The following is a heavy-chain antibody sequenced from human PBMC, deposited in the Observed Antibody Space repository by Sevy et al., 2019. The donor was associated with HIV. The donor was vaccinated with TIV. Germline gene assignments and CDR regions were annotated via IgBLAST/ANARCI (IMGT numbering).Heavy chain of an antibody. CDR1: GFTFSSFG. CDR2: ISYDGSNK. V-gene: IGHV3-30*18. D-gene: IGHD3-22*01. CDR3: AKDLDYFDSSAGPSSLIYNYYYGLEV. J-gene: IGHJ6*02. Sequence: GGSLRLSCAASGFTFSSFGMHWVRQAPGKGLEWVSFISYDGSNKKYADSVKGRLNVSRDKSKNTLYLQMNSLRAEDTAVYYCAKDLDYFDSSAGPSSLIYNYYYGLEVWGPGTTVTVSS.